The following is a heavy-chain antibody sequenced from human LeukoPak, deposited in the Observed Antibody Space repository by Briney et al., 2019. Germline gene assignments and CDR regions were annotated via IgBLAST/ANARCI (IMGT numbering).Heavy chain of an antibody. CDR3: ARAYDILTGPFDY. Sequence: TPSETLSLTCTVSGYSISSGYYWGWIRQPPGKGLEWIGSIYHSGSTNYNPSLKSRVTISVDKSKNQFSLKLSSVTAADTAVYYCARAYDILTGPFDYWGQGTLVTVSS. D-gene: IGHD3-9*01. J-gene: IGHJ4*02. CDR1: GYSISSGYY. CDR2: IYHSGST. V-gene: IGHV4-38-2*02.